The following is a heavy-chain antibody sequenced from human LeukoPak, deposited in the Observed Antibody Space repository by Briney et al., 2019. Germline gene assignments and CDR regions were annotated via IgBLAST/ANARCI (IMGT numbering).Heavy chain of an antibody. J-gene: IGHJ4*02. CDR1: GFTFSNYW. V-gene: IGHV3-7*01. Sequence: GGSLRLSCAASGFTFSNYWMSWVRQAPGKGLERVANIKYDGSEKIYVDSVKGRFAVSRDNAKNSLSLQMNSLRAEGTAVYYCTRLRPVYSGSLGDYWGQGTLVTVSS. D-gene: IGHD1-26*01. CDR2: IKYDGSEK. CDR3: TRLRPVYSGSLGDY.